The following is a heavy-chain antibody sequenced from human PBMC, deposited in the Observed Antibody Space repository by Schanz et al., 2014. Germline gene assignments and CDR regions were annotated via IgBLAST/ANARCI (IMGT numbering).Heavy chain of an antibody. CDR2: INPYDDTI. Sequence: QVQLVQSGAEVKKPGASVKLSCKASNYIFTKYYIHCVRQAPGQGLEWMGLINPYDDTIEYAKKFQGRFTMTRDTSTTTVYMELSSLRSDDTAMYYCVTEKRMESGTWAKAFDIWGQGTWVTVSS. D-gene: IGHD3-3*01. CDR3: VTEKRMESGTWAKAFDI. V-gene: IGHV1-46*01. J-gene: IGHJ3*02. CDR1: NYIFTKYY.